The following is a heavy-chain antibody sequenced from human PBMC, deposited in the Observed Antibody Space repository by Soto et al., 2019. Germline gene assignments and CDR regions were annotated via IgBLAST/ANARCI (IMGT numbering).Heavy chain of an antibody. D-gene: IGHD2-2*01. V-gene: IGHV5-51*01. Sequence: GESLKISCQGSGYSFTSYWIGWVRQMPGKGLEWMGIIYPGDSDTRYSPSFQGQVTISADKSISTAYLQWSSLKASDTAMYYCARQDREYCSSTSCYYYYGMDVWGQGTTVTVSS. CDR1: GYSFTSYW. J-gene: IGHJ6*02. CDR3: ARQDREYCSSTSCYYYYGMDV. CDR2: IYPGDSDT.